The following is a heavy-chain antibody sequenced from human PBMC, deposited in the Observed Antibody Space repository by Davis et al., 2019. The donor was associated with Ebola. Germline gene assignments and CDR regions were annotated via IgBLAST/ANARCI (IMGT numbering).Heavy chain of an antibody. CDR1: RGSISSGGYY. V-gene: IGHV4-31*03. CDR3: ARERRDPVYFDY. CDR2: IYYSGST. Sequence: SETLSLTCTVSRGSISSGGYYWSWIRQHPGKGLEWIGYIYYSGSTYCNPSLKSRVTISVDTSKNQFSLKLSSVTAADTAVYYCARERRDPVYFDYWGQGTLVTVSS. J-gene: IGHJ4*02.